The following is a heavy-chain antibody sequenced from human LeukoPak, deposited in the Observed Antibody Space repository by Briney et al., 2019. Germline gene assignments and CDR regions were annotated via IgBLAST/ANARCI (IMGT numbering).Heavy chain of an antibody. CDR3: ARKVRSKRVYDSSGYAFDY. Sequence: SETLSLTCAVYGGSLSGYYWSWIRQPPGKGLEWIGEINHSGSTNYNPSLKSRVTISVDTSKNQFSLKLSSVTAADTAVYYCARKVRSKRVYDSSGYAFDYWGQGTLVTVSS. CDR2: INHSGST. V-gene: IGHV4-34*01. CDR1: GGSLSGYY. J-gene: IGHJ4*02. D-gene: IGHD3-22*01.